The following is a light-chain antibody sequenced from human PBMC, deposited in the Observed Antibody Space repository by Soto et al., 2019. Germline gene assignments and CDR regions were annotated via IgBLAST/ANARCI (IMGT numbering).Light chain of an antibody. CDR2: DVS. J-gene: IGLJ1*01. CDR3: SSYTTSNTRQIV. V-gene: IGLV2-14*03. CDR1: RSNVGGYNY. Sequence: QSELTQPASVSASPGQSIPISCTRTRSNVGGYNYVSWYQHHPGKAPKLMIFDVSNRPSGVSNRFSGSKSGNTASLTISGLQPEDEADYYCSSYTTSNTRQIVFGTGTKVTVL.